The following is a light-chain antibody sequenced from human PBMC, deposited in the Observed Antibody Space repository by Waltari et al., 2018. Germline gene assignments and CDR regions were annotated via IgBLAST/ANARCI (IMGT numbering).Light chain of an antibody. CDR2: DVS. CDR3: SSYTSSGTVI. Sequence: QSALTQPASVSGSPGQSITISCTGTGSDVGSSVYVPWYQQHPGKGPKLMIFDVSNRPSGVSNRFSGSKSGNTASLTISGLQAEDEADYYCSSYTSSGTVIFGGGTKLTVL. CDR1: GSDVGSSVY. V-gene: IGLV2-14*03. J-gene: IGLJ2*01.